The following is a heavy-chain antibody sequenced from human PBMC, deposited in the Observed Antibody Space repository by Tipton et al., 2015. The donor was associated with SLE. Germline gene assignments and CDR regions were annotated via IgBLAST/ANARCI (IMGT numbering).Heavy chain of an antibody. V-gene: IGHV4-34*01. CDR1: GGSISSYY. CDR2: INHSGST. D-gene: IGHD2-2*01. J-gene: IGHJ6*03. Sequence: TLSLTCTVSGGSISSYYWSWTRQPPGKGLEWIGEINHSGSTNDNPSLKSRVTISVDTSKNQFSLKLSSVTAADTAVYYCARSGGGVPAAGQNYYYYYMDVWGKGTTVTVSS. CDR3: ARSGGGVPAAGQNYYYYYMDV.